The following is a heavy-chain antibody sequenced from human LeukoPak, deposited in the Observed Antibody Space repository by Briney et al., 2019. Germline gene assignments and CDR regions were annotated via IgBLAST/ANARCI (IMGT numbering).Heavy chain of an antibody. D-gene: IGHD4-17*01. CDR3: AREQYGSDDALDI. CDR1: GFTFSSYG. V-gene: IGHV3-33*01. Sequence: GGSLRLSCAASGFTFSSYGMHWVRQAPGKGLEWVAVIWFDGSNKYYADSVKGRFTVSRDNSKNTMDLQMNSLRAEDTAVYYCAREQYGSDDALDIWGQGTMVTVSS. CDR2: IWFDGSNK. J-gene: IGHJ3*02.